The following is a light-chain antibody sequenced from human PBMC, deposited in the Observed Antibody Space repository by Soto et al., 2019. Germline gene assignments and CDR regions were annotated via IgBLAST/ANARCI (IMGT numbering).Light chain of an antibody. J-gene: IGKJ1*01. CDR2: GAS. CDR1: QSVSSSY. Sequence: IVLTQSPGSLSLSPGERATLSCMSSQSVSSSYLAWYQQKPGQAPRLIIFGASIRDTGIPDSFSGSGSGTDCTLTISRLEPEDVAVYYCQQYGSSPGTLGQGTKVDI. CDR3: QQYGSSPGT. V-gene: IGKV3-20*01.